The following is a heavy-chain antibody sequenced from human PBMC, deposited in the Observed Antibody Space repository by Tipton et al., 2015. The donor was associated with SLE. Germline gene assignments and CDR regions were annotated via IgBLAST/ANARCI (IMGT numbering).Heavy chain of an antibody. CDR1: GGSISSYY. J-gene: IGHJ4*02. Sequence: TLSLTCTVSGGSISSYYWSWIRQPPGKGLEWIGYIYYSGSTNYNPSLKSRVTISVDTSKNQFSLKLSSVTAADTAVYYCARHGGSSVAPGFDYWGQGTLVTVSS. CDR2: IYYSGST. CDR3: ARHGGSSVAPGFDY. V-gene: IGHV4-59*01. D-gene: IGHD6-13*01.